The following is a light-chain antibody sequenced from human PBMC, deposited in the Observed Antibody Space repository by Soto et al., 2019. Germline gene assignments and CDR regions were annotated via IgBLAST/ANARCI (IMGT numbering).Light chain of an antibody. CDR1: SSNIGNSC. Sequence: QTALTQPLSVSEPPNQRVTISCSGNSSNIGNSCVTWYLLFPIQPPTRLINYNDLPSSAVSDRLSGSSSGTSASLAIRGIQAEDEADYSGAAWDDSLNGYVFGIGTTLTVL. V-gene: IGLV1-36*01. CDR3: AAWDDSLNGYV. CDR2: YND. J-gene: IGLJ1*01.